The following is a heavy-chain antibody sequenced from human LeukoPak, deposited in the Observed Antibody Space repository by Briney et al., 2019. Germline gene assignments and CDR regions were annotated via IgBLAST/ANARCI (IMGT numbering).Heavy chain of an antibody. Sequence: GGSLRLSCAASGFTFSSYSMTWVRQAPGKGLEWVSSISSSSSYIYNADSVKGRFTISRDNAKNSLYLQMNSLRAEDTAVYYCARDVVGYYDSSGYYLSAFDIWGQGTMVTVSS. CDR3: ARDVVGYYDSSGYYLSAFDI. J-gene: IGHJ3*02. V-gene: IGHV3-21*01. CDR2: ISSSSSYI. CDR1: GFTFSSYS. D-gene: IGHD3-22*01.